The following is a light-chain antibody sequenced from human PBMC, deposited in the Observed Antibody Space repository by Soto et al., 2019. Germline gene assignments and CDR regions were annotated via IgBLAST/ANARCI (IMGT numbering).Light chain of an antibody. J-gene: IGKJ1*01. CDR2: AAS. CDR3: QQSYSTPPT. CDR1: QSISSY. V-gene: IGKV1-39*01. Sequence: STLSASVGDRVTITCRASQSISSYLNWYQQKPGKAPKLLIYAASSLQSGVPSRFSGSGSGTDFTLTISSLQPEDFATYYCQQSYSTPPTFGQGTKVDIK.